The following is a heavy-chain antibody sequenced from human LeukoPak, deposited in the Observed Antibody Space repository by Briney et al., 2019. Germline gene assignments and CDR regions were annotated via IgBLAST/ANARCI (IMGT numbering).Heavy chain of an antibody. J-gene: IGHJ4*02. Sequence: GGTLRLSRVVSGITFSSYEMNWVRQAPGKGLEWVSYISTSGSTIYYADSVKGRFTISRDNAKNSLYLQMNGLRAEDTAIYYCASPQWLAFWGQGTLVTVSS. CDR1: GITFSSYE. D-gene: IGHD6-19*01. CDR3: ASPQWLAF. CDR2: ISTSGSTI. V-gene: IGHV3-48*03.